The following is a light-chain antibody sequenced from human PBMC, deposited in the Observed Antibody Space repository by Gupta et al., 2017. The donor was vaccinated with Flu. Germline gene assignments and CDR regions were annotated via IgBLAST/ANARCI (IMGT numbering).Light chain of an antibody. J-gene: IGLJ3*02. V-gene: IGLV1-51*02. CDR3: ATWDASLSAV. CDR1: SSNVGNNY. CDR2: EDN. Sequence: SVLTQPTSVSPAPGQRVSISCPGSSSNVGNNYVSWYQQFPGTAPRLLIYEDNRRPSGIPDRFSAFKSYASATLIITGLQTGDEADYYCATWDASLSAVFGGGTKLTVV.